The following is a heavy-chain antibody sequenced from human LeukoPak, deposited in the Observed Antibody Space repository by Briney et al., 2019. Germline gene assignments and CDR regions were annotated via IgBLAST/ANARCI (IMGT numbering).Heavy chain of an antibody. CDR3: ARGNLDGYYCDY. Sequence: SETLSLTCAVYGGSLSGYYWSWIRQPPGKGLEWIGEIHYSGATNYGPSLQSRATISADMSNNRLSLRLTSVTAADTAVFYCARGNLDGYYCDYWGQGTQVTVSS. V-gene: IGHV4-34*01. CDR2: IHYSGAT. J-gene: IGHJ4*02. CDR1: GGSLSGYY. D-gene: IGHD3/OR15-3a*01.